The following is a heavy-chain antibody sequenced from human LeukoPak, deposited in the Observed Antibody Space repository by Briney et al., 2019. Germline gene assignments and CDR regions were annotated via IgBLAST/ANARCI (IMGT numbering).Heavy chain of an antibody. CDR1: GFTFSNAW. J-gene: IGHJ6*02. CDR2: IKSKTGGGTT. D-gene: IGHD5-18*01. Sequence: PGGSLRLSCAASGFTFSNAWKSWVRQAPGKGLEWVGRIKSKTGGGTTDYAAPVKGRFTITRDDSKNMLYLQMNSLKTEDTAVYYCTTAVNVDTAMVSYYYYGMDGLVQGTTVT. CDR3: TTAVNVDTAMVSYYYYGMDG. V-gene: IGHV3-15*01.